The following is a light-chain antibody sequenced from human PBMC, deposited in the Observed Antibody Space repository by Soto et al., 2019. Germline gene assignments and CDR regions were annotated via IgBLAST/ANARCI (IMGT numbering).Light chain of an antibody. CDR3: DSYTSGSFYV. J-gene: IGLJ1*01. CDR1: SSDVGGYNY. V-gene: IGLV2-14*01. CDR2: DVS. Sequence: QSVLTQPASVSGSPGQSITISCTGTSSDVGGYNYVSWYQQHPGKAPKLMIYDVSYRPSGVSYRFSGSKSGNTASLTIPGLQSEDEADYYGDSYTSGSFYVLGPGTKVTVL.